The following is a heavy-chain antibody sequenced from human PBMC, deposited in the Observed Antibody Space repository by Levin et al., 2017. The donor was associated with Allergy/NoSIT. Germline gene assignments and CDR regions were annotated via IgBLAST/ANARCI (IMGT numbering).Heavy chain of an antibody. CDR3: AKDAAFCSTSSCPDDS. V-gene: IGHV5-10-1*01. J-gene: IGHJ4*02. CDR2: IDPRDSYT. Sequence: VASVKVSCKGSGYTFIKYWITWVRQMPGKGLEWMGRIDPRDSYTNYSPSFEGHVTISVDTSVNTAFLQWSSLKASDTAVYYCAKDAAFCSTSSCPDDSWGQGTLVIVSS. D-gene: IGHD2-2*01. CDR1: GYTFIKYW.